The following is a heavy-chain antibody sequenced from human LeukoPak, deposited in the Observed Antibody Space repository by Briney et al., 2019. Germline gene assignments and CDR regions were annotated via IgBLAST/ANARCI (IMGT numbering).Heavy chain of an antibody. J-gene: IGHJ5*02. Sequence: SQTLSLTCAVSGGSISSGGYSWSWIRQPPGKGLEWIGEINHSGSTNYNPSLKSRVTISVDTSKNQFSLKLSSVTAADTAVYYCASGSYWFDPWGQGTLVTVSS. CDR3: ASGSYWFDP. CDR2: INHSGST. CDR1: GGSISSGGYS. V-gene: IGHV4-30-2*01.